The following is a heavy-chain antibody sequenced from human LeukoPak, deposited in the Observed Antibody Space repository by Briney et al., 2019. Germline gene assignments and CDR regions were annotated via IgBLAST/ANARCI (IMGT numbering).Heavy chain of an antibody. CDR1: GXSISGYH. J-gene: IGHJ4*02. Sequence: PSETLSLTCTVSGXSISGYHWSWIRQPPGKGLEWIGYISYSGSTTYNPSLRSRVTLSVDTSKTQFSLKLISVTAADMAVYYCARGTTVTTYADHWGQGTLVTVSS. D-gene: IGHD4-17*01. V-gene: IGHV4-59*01. CDR2: ISYSGST. CDR3: ARGTTVTTYADH.